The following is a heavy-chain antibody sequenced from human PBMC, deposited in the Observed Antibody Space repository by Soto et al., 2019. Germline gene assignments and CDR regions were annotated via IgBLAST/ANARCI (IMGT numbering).Heavy chain of an antibody. CDR3: ARGSTYYGVVT. CDR2: IYYIGTT. D-gene: IGHD3-10*01. CDR1: GDSIGSGDYY. V-gene: IGHV4-30-4*01. J-gene: IGHJ5*02. Sequence: QVQLQESGPRLVKPSQTLSLTCTVSGDSIGSGDYYWTWIRQPPGKGLEWIRYIYYIGTTFYNPSLESRVHTSVDTTKNQFSLRVTSVTAADTAVYYCARGSTYYGVVTWGQGTLITVSS.